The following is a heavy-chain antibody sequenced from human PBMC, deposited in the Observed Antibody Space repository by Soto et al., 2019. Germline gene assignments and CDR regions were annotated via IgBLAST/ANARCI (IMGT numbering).Heavy chain of an antibody. V-gene: IGHV3-74*01. J-gene: IGHJ6*02. CDR1: GFSFSNCW. CDR2: INSDGSST. Sequence: EVQLVESGGGLVQPGGSLRLSCSASGFSFSNCWMHWVRQAPGMGLVWVSHINSDGSSTTYADSVKGRFTISRDNAKNTVYLQKDSLGAGGSAVLYCARAIGYDGIDVWGQGTTVTVSS. CDR3: ARAIGYDGIDV. D-gene: IGHD3-22*01.